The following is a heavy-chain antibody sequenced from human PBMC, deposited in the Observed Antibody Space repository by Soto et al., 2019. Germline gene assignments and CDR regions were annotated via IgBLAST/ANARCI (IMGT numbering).Heavy chain of an antibody. D-gene: IGHD3-16*01. J-gene: IGHJ5*02. CDR2: ITSKSTTI. Sequence: PGGSLRLSCAASGFTFTSYSMNWVRQAPGQGLEWVSYITSKSTTIKYADSVKGRFTVSRDNAKNSLYLQLNSLRDQDTAVSFFAREKGACSDSSCYPGPYDSWGQGTLVTVSS. CDR1: GFTFTSYS. V-gene: IGHV3-48*02. CDR3: AREKGACSDSSCYPGPYDS.